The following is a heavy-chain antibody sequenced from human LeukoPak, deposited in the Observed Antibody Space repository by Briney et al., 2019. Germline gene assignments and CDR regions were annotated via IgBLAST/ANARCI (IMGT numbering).Heavy chain of an antibody. V-gene: IGHV3-74*01. CDR1: GFSLSTFW. J-gene: IGHJ4*02. CDR3: ARALHDSSGYYFDY. Sequence: GGSLRLSCAASGFSLSTFWMHWVRQAPGKGLAWVSRIDYDGITTTYADSVKGRFTISRDNAKNTLYLQMNSLRAEDTAVYYCARALHDSSGYYFDYWGQGTLVTVSS. CDR2: IDYDGITT. D-gene: IGHD3-22*01.